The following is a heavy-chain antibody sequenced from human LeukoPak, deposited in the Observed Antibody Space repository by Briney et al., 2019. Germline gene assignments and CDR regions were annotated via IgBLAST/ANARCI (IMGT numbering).Heavy chain of an antibody. CDR1: GYTFTGYY. CDR2: ISGYSGNT. CDR3: AREGPGWQWHGNWFDP. D-gene: IGHD6-19*01. Sequence: ASVKVSCKASGYTFTGYYMHWVRQAPGQGLEWMGRISGYSGNTNYAQKLQGRVTMTTDTSTSTAYMELRSLRSDDTAVYYCAREGPGWQWHGNWFDPWGQGTLVTVSS. V-gene: IGHV1-18*04. J-gene: IGHJ5*02.